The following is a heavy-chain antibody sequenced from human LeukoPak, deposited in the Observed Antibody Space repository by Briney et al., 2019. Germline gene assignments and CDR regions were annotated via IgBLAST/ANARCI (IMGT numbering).Heavy chain of an antibody. CDR3: ASLDY. CDR2: IYYNGNT. Sequence: PSDTLSLTCTVSGGSISSYYWSWIRQPPGKGLEWIGYIYYNGNTNYNPSLKRRVTMSVDTSRNQFSLKLTSVTAADTAVYYCASLDYWGQGTLVTVSS. CDR1: GGSISSYY. V-gene: IGHV4-59*07. J-gene: IGHJ4*02.